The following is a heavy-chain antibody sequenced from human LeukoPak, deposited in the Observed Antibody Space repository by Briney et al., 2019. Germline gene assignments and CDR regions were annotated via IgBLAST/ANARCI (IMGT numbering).Heavy chain of an antibody. CDR2: IYYSGST. Sequence: SETLSLTCTVSGGSISSYYWSWIRQPPGKGLEWLGYIYYSGSTNYNPSLKSRVTISVDTSKNQFSLKLSSVTAADTAVYYCARNDILRDAFDIWGQGTMVTVSS. J-gene: IGHJ3*02. D-gene: IGHD3-9*01. CDR3: ARNDILRDAFDI. CDR1: GGSISSYY. V-gene: IGHV4-59*08.